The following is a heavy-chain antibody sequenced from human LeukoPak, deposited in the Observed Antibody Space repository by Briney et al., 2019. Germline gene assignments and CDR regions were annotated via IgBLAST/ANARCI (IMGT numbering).Heavy chain of an antibody. V-gene: IGHV4-61*01. J-gene: IGHJ3*02. CDR1: GYSISSGYY. CDR3: ARDKLSSGSAFDI. CDR2: IYYSGST. Sequence: SETLSLTCTVSGYSISSGYYWGWIRQPPGKGLEGIGYIYYSGSTNYNPSLKSRVTISVDTSKNQFSLKLSSVTAADTAVYYCARDKLSSGSAFDIWGQGTMVTVSS. D-gene: IGHD6-19*01.